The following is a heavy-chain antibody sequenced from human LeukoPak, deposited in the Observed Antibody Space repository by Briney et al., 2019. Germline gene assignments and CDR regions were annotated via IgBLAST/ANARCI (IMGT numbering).Heavy chain of an antibody. J-gene: IGHJ3*02. CDR1: GGTFSSYA. CDR2: IIPIFGTA. D-gene: IGHD2-2*01. Sequence: SVKVSCKASGGTFSSYAISWVRQAPGQGLEWMGGIIPIFGTANYAQKFQGRVTITTDESTSTAYMELSSLRSEDTAVYYCARVLGESSRYCSSTSCWGLAFDIWGQGTMVTVSS. V-gene: IGHV1-69*05. CDR3: ARVLGESSRYCSSTSCWGLAFDI.